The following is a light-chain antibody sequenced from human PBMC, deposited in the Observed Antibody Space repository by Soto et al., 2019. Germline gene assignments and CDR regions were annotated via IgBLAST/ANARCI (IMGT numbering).Light chain of an antibody. CDR3: QSYDSSLSGYV. V-gene: IGLV1-40*01. Sequence: QSVLTQPPSVSGAPGQRVTISCTGSSSNIGAGYDVHWYQQLPGTAPKLLIYGNSNRPSGVPDRFSGSKSGTSASLAITGLQAEDEADYSCQSYDSSLSGYVFGTGPKVTVL. J-gene: IGLJ1*01. CDR2: GNS. CDR1: SSNIGAGYD.